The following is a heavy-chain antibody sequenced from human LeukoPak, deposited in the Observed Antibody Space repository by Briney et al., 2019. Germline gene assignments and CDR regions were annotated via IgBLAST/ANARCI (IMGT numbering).Heavy chain of an antibody. CDR3: ASLGGSYYYMDV. CDR1: GGSFSGYY. Sequence: SETPSLTCAVYGGSFSGYYWSWIRQPPGKGLEWIGEINHSGSTNYNPSLKSRVTISVDTSKNQFSLKLSSVTAADTAVYYCASLGGSYYYMDVWGKGTTVTVSS. J-gene: IGHJ6*03. CDR2: INHSGST. V-gene: IGHV4-34*01. D-gene: IGHD3-16*01.